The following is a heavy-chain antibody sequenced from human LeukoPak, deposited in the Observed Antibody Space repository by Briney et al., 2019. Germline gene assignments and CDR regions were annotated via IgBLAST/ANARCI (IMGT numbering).Heavy chain of an antibody. CDR1: GYSFTSYW. D-gene: IGHD3-22*01. Sequence: GESLNISCQGSGYSFTSYWIGWVREMPGKGLEWMGIIYPGDSDTRYSPSFQGQVTISADKSISTAYLQWSSLKASDTAMYYCARLSLYDSSGYYPHYFDYWGQGTLVTVSS. V-gene: IGHV5-51*01. CDR2: IYPGDSDT. J-gene: IGHJ4*02. CDR3: ARLSLYDSSGYYPHYFDY.